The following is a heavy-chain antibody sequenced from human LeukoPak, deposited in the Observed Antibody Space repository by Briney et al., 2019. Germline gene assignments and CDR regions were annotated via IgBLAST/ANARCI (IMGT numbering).Heavy chain of an antibody. V-gene: IGHV1-69*04. J-gene: IGHJ4*02. D-gene: IGHD3-9*01. CDR3: ARGHGRGHILTGYYSFDY. Sequence: SVKVSCKASGGTFSSYAISWVRQAPGQGREWMGRIIPILGIANYAQKFQGRVTITADKSTSTAYMELSSLRSEDTAVYYCARGHGRGHILTGYYSFDYWGQGTLVTVSS. CDR2: IIPILGIA. CDR1: GGTFSSYA.